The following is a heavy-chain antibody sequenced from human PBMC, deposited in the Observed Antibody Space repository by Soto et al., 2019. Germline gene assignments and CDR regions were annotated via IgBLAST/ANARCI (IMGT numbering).Heavy chain of an antibody. D-gene: IGHD3-10*01. Sequence: EVQLVESGGGLVQPGGSLRLSCAASGFTFSSYWMHWVRQAPGKGLVWVSRINSDGSTTSYADSVKGRVTISRDNAKNTLYLQMNSLRAEDTAVYYCAREHTMVRGFDYWGQGTLVTVSS. CDR2: INSDGSTT. CDR1: GFTFSSYW. CDR3: AREHTMVRGFDY. J-gene: IGHJ4*02. V-gene: IGHV3-74*01.